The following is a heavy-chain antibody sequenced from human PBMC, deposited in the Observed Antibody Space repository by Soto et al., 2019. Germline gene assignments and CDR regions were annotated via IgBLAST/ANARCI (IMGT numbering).Heavy chain of an antibody. Sequence: PSETLSLTCTVSGGSITSGGSFWSWIRQHPGKGPEWIAFIGYSGATSYNPSLASRVTISADTYKCQFSLNLRSVTAADTAVYYCARGGASSKWFAPWGQGTLVTVSS. CDR1: GGSITSGGSF. D-gene: IGHD2-15*01. CDR3: ARGGASSKWFAP. J-gene: IGHJ5*02. V-gene: IGHV4-31*03. CDR2: IGYSGAT.